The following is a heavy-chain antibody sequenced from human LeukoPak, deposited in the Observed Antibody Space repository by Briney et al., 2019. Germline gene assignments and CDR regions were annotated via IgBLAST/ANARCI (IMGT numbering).Heavy chain of an antibody. J-gene: IGHJ3*02. CDR1: GFTFSTYA. D-gene: IGHD4-17*01. CDR3: AKAAWGDYAGAFDI. CDR2: ISGSGAGK. Sequence: GGSLRLSCAAPGFTFSTYAMTWVRQAPGMGLEWVSSISGSGAGKFYAAPVRGRFTTSRDNSKNTLYVQMNSLRAEDTAVYYCAKAAWGDYAGAFDIWGQGTMVIVSS. V-gene: IGHV3-23*01.